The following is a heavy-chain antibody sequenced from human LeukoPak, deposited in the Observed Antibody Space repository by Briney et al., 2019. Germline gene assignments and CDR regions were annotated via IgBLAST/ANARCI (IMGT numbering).Heavy chain of an antibody. Sequence: GGSLRLSCAASGFTFSSYGMHWVRQAPGRGLEWVANIKQDGSEKYYLDSVKGRFTISRDNANNSLFLQMNSLRAEDTAVYYCARANWYCSSTSCYASYYYYGMDVWGQGTTVTVSS. CDR1: GFTFSSYG. CDR2: IKQDGSEK. J-gene: IGHJ6*02. D-gene: IGHD2-2*01. CDR3: ARANWYCSSTSCYASYYYYGMDV. V-gene: IGHV3-7*02.